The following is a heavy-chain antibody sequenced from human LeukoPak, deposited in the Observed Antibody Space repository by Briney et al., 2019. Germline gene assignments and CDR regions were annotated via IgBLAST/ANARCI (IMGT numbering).Heavy chain of an antibody. CDR2: ISSSSSYI. D-gene: IGHD2-2*01. J-gene: IGHJ5*02. CDR3: ARGIVVVPAAMLRGYSGYDYRNWFDP. Sequence: GGSLRLSCAASGFTLSSYSMNWVRQTPGKGLEWVSSISSSSSYIYYADSVKGRFTISRDNAKNSLYLQMNSLRAEDTAVYYCARGIVVVPAAMLRGYSGYDYRNWFDPWGQGTLVTVSS. CDR1: GFTLSSYS. V-gene: IGHV3-21*01.